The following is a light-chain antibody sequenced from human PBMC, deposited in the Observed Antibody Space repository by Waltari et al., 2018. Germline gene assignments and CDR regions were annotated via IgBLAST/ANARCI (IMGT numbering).Light chain of an antibody. CDR1: SSAVGGYTY. CDR3: SSYTDSSPWV. V-gene: IGLV2-14*03. Sequence: QSALTQPAPVSGSPGQSIPIPCTGTSSAVGGYTYVSWYQQHPGKAPKLIIYDVSNRPSGVSNRFSGSKSGNTASLTISGLQSDDEANYYCSSYTDSSPWVFGGGTKLTVL. J-gene: IGLJ3*02. CDR2: DVS.